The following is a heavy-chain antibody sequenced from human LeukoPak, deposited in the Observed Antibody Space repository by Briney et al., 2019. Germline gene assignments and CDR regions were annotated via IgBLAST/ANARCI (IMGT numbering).Heavy chain of an antibody. J-gene: IGHJ4*02. CDR1: GYTFTSYY. D-gene: IGHD3-16*02. V-gene: IGHV1-46*01. Sequence: ASVKVSCKASGYTFTSYYMHWVRQAPGQGLEWMGIINPSGGSTNYAQKFQGRVTLTRDTSTSTVYMELSSPKSEDTAVYYCARNIGVIGGADFWGLGTLVTVSS. CDR3: ARNIGVIGGADF. CDR2: INPSGGST.